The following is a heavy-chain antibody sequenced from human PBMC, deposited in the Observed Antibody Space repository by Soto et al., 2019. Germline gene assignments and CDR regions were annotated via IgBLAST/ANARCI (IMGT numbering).Heavy chain of an antibody. V-gene: IGHV1-69*01. CDR2: IIPIFGTA. D-gene: IGHD3-22*01. Sequence: QVQMVQSGAEVQKPGSSVKVSCKASGGTFSSYAISWVRQAPGQGLEWMGGIIPIFGTANYAQKFQGRVTITADESTSTAYMELSSLRSEDTAVYYCAREGASGSHIGYWGQGTLVTVSS. J-gene: IGHJ4*02. CDR1: GGTFSSYA. CDR3: AREGASGSHIGY.